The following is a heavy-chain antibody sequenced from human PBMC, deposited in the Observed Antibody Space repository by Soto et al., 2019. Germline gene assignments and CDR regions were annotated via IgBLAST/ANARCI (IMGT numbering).Heavy chain of an antibody. Sequence: GGSLRLSCAASGFTFSSYAMSWVRQAPGKGLEWVSAISGSGGSTYYAESVKGRFTISRDNSKNKLYLQMNSLRAEDTAVYYCVKDSVRWRYDFWSGHHDAFDIWGQGTMVTVSS. CDR1: GFTFSSYA. CDR2: ISGSGGST. D-gene: IGHD3-3*01. J-gene: IGHJ3*02. V-gene: IGHV3-23*01. CDR3: VKDSVRWRYDFWSGHHDAFDI.